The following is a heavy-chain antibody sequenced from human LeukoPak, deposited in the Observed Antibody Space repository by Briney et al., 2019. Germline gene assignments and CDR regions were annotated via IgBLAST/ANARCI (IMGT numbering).Heavy chain of an antibody. CDR2: IIPIFGIA. CDR3: ARVDEGY. D-gene: IGHD3-9*01. J-gene: IGHJ4*02. CDR1: GYTFTGYY. V-gene: IGHV1-69*04. Sequence: GASVKVSCKASGYTFTGYYMHWVRQAPGQGLEWMGRIIPIFGIANYAQKFQGRVTITADKSTSTAYMELSSLRSEDTAVYYCARVDEGYWGQGTLVTVSS.